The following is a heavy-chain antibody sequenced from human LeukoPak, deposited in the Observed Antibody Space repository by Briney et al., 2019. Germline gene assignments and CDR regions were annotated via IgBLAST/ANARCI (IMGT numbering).Heavy chain of an antibody. J-gene: IGHJ4*02. CDR1: GYTFTSYG. V-gene: IGHV1-18*01. Sequence: VASVKVSCKASGYTFTSYGISWVRQAPGQGLEWMGWISAYNGNTNYAQKLQGRVTMTTDTSTSTAYMELRSLRSDDTAVYYCASSRQLGQFDYWGQGALVTVSS. CDR2: ISAYNGNT. CDR3: ASSRQLGQFDY. D-gene: IGHD6-13*01.